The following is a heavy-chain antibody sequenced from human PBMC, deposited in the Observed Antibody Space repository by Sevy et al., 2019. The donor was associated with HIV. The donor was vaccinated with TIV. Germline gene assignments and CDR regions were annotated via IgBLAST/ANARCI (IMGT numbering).Heavy chain of an antibody. D-gene: IGHD3-3*01. CDR3: ARATYYDFWSGYYSGDYYYGMDV. CDR1: GFTFSSYW. Sequence: GGSLRLSCAASGFTFSSYWMHWVRQAPGKGLVWVSRINSDGSSTSYADSVKGRFTNSRDNAKNTRYLQMNSLRAEDTAVYDYARATYYDFWSGYYSGDYYYGMDVWGQGTTVTVSS. J-gene: IGHJ6*02. V-gene: IGHV3-74*01. CDR2: INSDGSST.